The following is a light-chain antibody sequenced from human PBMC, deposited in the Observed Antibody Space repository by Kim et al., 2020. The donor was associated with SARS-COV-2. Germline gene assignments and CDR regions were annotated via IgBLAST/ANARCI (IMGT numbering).Light chain of an antibody. CDR3: QQYSHWPPYT. CDR1: QSVDTN. Sequence: VSPGERVTLPCGASQSVDTNLAWYQQKPGQAPRLLLYGASTRATDIPARFSGGGSGTEFTLIISSLQSEDFAVYYCQQYSHWPPYTFGQGTKLEI. CDR2: GAS. V-gene: IGKV3-15*01. J-gene: IGKJ2*01.